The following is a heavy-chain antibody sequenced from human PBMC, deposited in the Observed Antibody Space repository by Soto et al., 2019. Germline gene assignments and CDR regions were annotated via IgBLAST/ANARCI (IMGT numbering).Heavy chain of an antibody. V-gene: IGHV5-51*01. D-gene: IGHD2-15*01. Sequence: PGESLKISCKASGYIFIDYWIGWVRQMPGKGLEWMGIVYPRDSDTRYSPSFQGQVTISADRSTGTAFPQWRSLKASDTALYYCASPPLPGYSIHFNSWGQGTLVTVSS. CDR1: GYIFIDYW. J-gene: IGHJ4*02. CDR3: ASPPLPGYSIHFNS. CDR2: VYPRDSDT.